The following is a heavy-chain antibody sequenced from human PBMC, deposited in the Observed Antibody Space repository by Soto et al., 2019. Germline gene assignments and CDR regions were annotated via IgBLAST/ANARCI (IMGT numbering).Heavy chain of an antibody. CDR1: GASLSDNY. Sequence: SETLSLTCAVYGASLSDNYCNWLRQPPGKGLEWIGEINHSGNTNYNPSLRSRVTISIDTSKNQLSLNLRSVSAADTAVYYCARGRGAFDAWGKGTAGAVSS. V-gene: IGHV4-34*01. CDR3: ARGRGAFDA. CDR2: INHSGNT. J-gene: IGHJ5*02.